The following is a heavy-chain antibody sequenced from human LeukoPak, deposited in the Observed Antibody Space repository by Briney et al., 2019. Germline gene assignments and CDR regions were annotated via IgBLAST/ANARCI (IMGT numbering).Heavy chain of an antibody. J-gene: IGHJ4*02. CDR3: AREGLHPRIQLPGHYSDS. CDR1: GFTFSPYT. V-gene: IGHV3-21*06. CDR2: ISSSSKFL. D-gene: IGHD1-1*01. Sequence: PGGSVRLSCAASGFTFSPYTMTWVRQAPGKGLEWISSISSSSKFLYYEDSVRGRFTISRDNAKNSLFLQMDSLRGEDTAIYYCAREGLHPRIQLPGHYSDSWGPGTLVIVSS.